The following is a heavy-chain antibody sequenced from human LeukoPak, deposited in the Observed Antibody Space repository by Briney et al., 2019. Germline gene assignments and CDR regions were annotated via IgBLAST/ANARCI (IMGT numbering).Heavy chain of an antibody. CDR1: GGSLSSSTYY. D-gene: IGHD3-10*01. CDR2: MYYSGGT. CDR3: ARSFYYGSGTYPPAAFDI. J-gene: IGHJ3*02. V-gene: IGHV4-39*01. Sequence: PSETLSLTCTVSGGSLSSSTYYWGWIRQPPGKGLEWIGSMYYSGGTYYNPSLKSRVTISVDTSKNQFSLNLRSVTAADTAVYYCARSFYYGSGTYPPAAFDIWGQGTVVTVSS.